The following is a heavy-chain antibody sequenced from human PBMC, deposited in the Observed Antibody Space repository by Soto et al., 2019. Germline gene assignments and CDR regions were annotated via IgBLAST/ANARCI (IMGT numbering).Heavy chain of an antibody. CDR1: GYTFTGYY. D-gene: IGHD3-9*01. CDR2: INPNSGGT. V-gene: IGHV1-2*04. CDR3: ARGDVLRYFDWLFDPYYFDY. J-gene: IGHJ4*02. Sequence: ASVKVSCKASGYTFTGYYMHWVRQAPGQGLEWMGWINPNSGGTNYAQKFQGWVTMTRDTSISTAYMELSRLRSDDTAVYYCARGDVLRYFDWLFDPYYFDYWGQGTLVTVSS.